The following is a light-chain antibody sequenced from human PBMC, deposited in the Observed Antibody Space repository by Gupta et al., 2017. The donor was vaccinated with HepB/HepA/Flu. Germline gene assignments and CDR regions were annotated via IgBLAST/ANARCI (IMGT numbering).Light chain of an antibody. CDR2: DVN. CDR1: SSDVGGYNY. CDR3: CSYAGTYTKV. J-gene: IGLJ2*01. Sequence: QSPLPQPRSVSGSPGPAGTISCSETSSDVGGYNYVSWYQQHPGKAPKVIIYDVNKRPSRVPDRFSGSKSGNTASLTISGHQAEDEADYCCCSYAGTYTKVFGGGTKLTVL. V-gene: IGLV2-11*01.